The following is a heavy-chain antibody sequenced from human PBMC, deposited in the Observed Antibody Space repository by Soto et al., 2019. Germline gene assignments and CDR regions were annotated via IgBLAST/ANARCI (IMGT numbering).Heavy chain of an antibody. CDR3: ARVGFYYDSSGSLSD. Sequence: GGSLRLSCAASGFTVSSNYMSWVRQAPGKGLEWVSVIYSGGSTYYADSVKGRFTISRDNSKNTLYLQMNSLRAEDTAVYYCARVGFYYDSSGSLSDWGQGTLVTVSS. CDR1: GFTVSSNY. V-gene: IGHV3-53*01. D-gene: IGHD3-22*01. J-gene: IGHJ4*02. CDR2: IYSGGST.